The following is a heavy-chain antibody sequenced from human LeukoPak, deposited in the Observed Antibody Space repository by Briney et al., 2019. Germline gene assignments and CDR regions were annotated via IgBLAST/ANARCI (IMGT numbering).Heavy chain of an antibody. V-gene: IGHV1-58*01. D-gene: IGHD3-10*01. Sequence: SVKVSCKASGFTFTSSAVQWVRQARGQRLEWIGWIVVGSGNTNYAQKFQERVTITRDMSTSTAYMELSSLRSEDTAVYYCAAVPHYMVRGVIRNDYWGQGTPVTVSS. J-gene: IGHJ4*02. CDR2: IVVGSGNT. CDR3: AAVPHYMVRGVIRNDY. CDR1: GFTFTSSA.